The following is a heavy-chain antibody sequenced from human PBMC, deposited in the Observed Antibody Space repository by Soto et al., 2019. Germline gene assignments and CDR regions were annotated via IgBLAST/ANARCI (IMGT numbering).Heavy chain of an antibody. J-gene: IGHJ6*02. V-gene: IGHV3-66*01. CDR3: ARDLVEHYGMDV. Sequence: EVQLVESGGGLVQPGGSLRLSCAASGFTVSSNYMSWVRQAPGKGLEWVSVIYSGGSTYYADSVKGRFTISRDNSKNTLYLQMNSLRAEDTAVYYCARDLVEHYGMDVWGQGTTVTVSS. CDR2: IYSGGST. CDR1: GFTVSSNY. D-gene: IGHD6-6*01.